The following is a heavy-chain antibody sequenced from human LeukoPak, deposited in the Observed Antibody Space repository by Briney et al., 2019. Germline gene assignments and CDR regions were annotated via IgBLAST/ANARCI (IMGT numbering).Heavy chain of an antibody. D-gene: IGHD2-15*01. Sequence: GGSLRLSCAASGFTFSSYAMSWVRQAPGKGLEWVSAISGSGGSTYYADSVKGRFTISRDNSKNTLYPQMNSLRAEDTAVYYCAKRPGYCSGGSCYGETLWGQGTLVTVSS. J-gene: IGHJ4*02. CDR3: AKRPGYCSGGSCYGETL. V-gene: IGHV3-23*01. CDR1: GFTFSSYA. CDR2: ISGSGGST.